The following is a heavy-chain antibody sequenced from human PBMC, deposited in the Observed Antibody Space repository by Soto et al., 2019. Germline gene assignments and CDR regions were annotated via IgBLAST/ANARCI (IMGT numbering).Heavy chain of an antibody. CDR1: VDTFTRYG. CDR2: ISSSNGNV. Sequence: QVQLVQSGAEVKKPGASVKVSCEASVDTFTRYGINWVRQAPGQGLEWMGWISSSNGNVEYAQNVQGRVIMTTDTSPSTAYMELRSLRSDDTAVYYCARGGPTSADHYYGMDVWAKGPRSPSP. D-gene: IGHD3-10*01. J-gene: IGHJ6*02. CDR3: ARGGPTSADHYYGMDV. V-gene: IGHV1-18*01.